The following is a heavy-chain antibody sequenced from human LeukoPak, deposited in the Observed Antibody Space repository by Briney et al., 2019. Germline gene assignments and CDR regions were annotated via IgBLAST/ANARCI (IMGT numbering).Heavy chain of an antibody. CDR2: IYYDGSHK. D-gene: IGHD5-24*01. Sequence: GGSLRLSCAASGFTFDSYVMHWVRQAPGKGLEWVGAIYYDGSHKFYVDSVKGRFTISRDNSRNTLYLQMNSLRAEDTGAYYCASLQVFWGQGTLVTVSS. CDR3: ASLQVF. V-gene: IGHV3-33*01. CDR1: GFTFDSYV. J-gene: IGHJ4*02.